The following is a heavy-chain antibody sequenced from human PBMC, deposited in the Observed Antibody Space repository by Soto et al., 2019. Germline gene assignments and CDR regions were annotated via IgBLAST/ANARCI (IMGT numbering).Heavy chain of an antibody. Sequence: QVQLVQSGAEVKKPGASVKVSCKASGYTFTSYDMNWVRQATGQGLEWMGWMNLNSGNTGYAQKFQGRVTMTRNTYIRTAYMELSSLRSEDTAVYYCAREGGLGYCSSTSCHDYWYFDLWGRGTLVTVSS. V-gene: IGHV1-8*01. D-gene: IGHD2-2*01. CDR3: AREGGLGYCSSTSCHDYWYFDL. CDR1: GYTFTSYD. J-gene: IGHJ2*01. CDR2: MNLNSGNT.